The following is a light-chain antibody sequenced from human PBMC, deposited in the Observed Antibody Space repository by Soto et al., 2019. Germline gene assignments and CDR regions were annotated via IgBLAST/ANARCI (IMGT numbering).Light chain of an antibody. V-gene: IGLV2-14*01. CDR3: SSYRNSDTHIL. Sequence: QSALTQPASVSGSPGQSITISCTGSSSDIGAFNYVAWYQQHPGKAPKLIIHGVTNRPSGVSSRFSGSKSDYTASLTISGLQAEDEAVYHCSSYRNSDTHILFGGGTKLTVL. J-gene: IGLJ3*02. CDR1: SSDIGAFNY. CDR2: GVT.